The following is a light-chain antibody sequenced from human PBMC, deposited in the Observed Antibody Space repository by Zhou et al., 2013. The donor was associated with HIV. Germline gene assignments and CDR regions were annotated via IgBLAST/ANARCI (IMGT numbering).Light chain of an antibody. CDR2: DAS. J-gene: IGKJ4*01. CDR1: QSISSY. Sequence: DIQMTQSPSSLSASVGDRVTITCRASQSISSYLNWYQQKPGKAPKLLIYDASNLETGVPSTFSGSGSGTDFTFTISSLQPEDIATYYCQQYDNLHRALTFGGGTKVEI. CDR3: QQYDNLHRALT. V-gene: IGKV1-33*01.